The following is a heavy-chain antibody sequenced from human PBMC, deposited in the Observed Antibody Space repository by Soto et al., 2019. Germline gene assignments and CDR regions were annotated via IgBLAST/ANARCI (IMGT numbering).Heavy chain of an antibody. CDR2: ISGSGGST. CDR1: GFTFSSYA. CDR3: AKDRDTDMIDY. J-gene: IGHJ4*01. D-gene: IGHD5-18*01. Sequence: GGSLRLSCAASGFTFSSYAMSWVRQAPGKGLEWVSAISGSGGSTYYADSVKGRFTINRDNAKNTLYLQMNSLRAEDRAVYYCAKDRDTDMIDYWGQGTMVTVSS. V-gene: IGHV3-23*01.